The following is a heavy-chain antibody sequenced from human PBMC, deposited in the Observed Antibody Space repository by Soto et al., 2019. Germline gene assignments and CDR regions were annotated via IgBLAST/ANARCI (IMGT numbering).Heavy chain of an antibody. J-gene: IGHJ5*02. Sequence: EVQLVESGGGLVQPGGSMRLSCAASGFTFSSYWMSWVGQAPGKGLEWVANIKQDGSEKYYVDSVKGRFTISRDNAKNSLYLQMNSLRAEDTAVYYCARGRRIQLWLQARYSWFDPWGQGTLVTVSS. CDR1: GFTFSSYW. CDR3: ARGRRIQLWLQARYSWFDP. CDR2: IKQDGSEK. D-gene: IGHD5-18*01. V-gene: IGHV3-7*03.